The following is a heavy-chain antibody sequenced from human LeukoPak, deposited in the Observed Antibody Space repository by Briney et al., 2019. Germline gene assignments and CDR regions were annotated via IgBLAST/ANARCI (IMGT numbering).Heavy chain of an antibody. J-gene: IGHJ4*02. CDR2: ISGSGGST. CDR3: AKGSTPRFVVVVAATLYYFDY. D-gene: IGHD2-15*01. Sequence: GSLRLSCAASGFTFSSYAMSWVRQAPGKGLEWVSAISGSGGSTYYADSVKGRFTISRDNSKNTLYLQMNSLRAEDTAVYYCAKGSTPRFVVVVAATLYYFDYWGQGTLVTVSS. V-gene: IGHV3-23*01. CDR1: GFTFSSYA.